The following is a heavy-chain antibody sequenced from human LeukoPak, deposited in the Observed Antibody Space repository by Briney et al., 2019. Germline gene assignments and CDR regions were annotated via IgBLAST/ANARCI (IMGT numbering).Heavy chain of an antibody. V-gene: IGHV1-2*02. D-gene: IGHD2-2*01. Sequence: GASVKVSCKASGYTFIGYYIHWVRQARGQGLEGMGWNNPNSGGTDFAQRFQCRVTMTRDTSISTVYMKLRRLRSDDTAVYYCARDNSCISSSCGNSYMDVWGKGTTVTVSS. CDR1: GYTFIGYY. CDR2: NNPNSGGT. J-gene: IGHJ6*03. CDR3: ARDNSCISSSCGNSYMDV.